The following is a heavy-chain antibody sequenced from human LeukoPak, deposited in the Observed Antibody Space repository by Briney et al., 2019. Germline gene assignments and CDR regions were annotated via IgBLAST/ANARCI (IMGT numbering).Heavy chain of an antibody. D-gene: IGHD4-17*01. Sequence: ASVKVSCKASGYTSTGYYMHWVRQAPGQGLEWMGWINPNSGGTNYAQKFQGRVTMTRDTSISTAYMELSRLRSDDTAVYYCARDPPPIWPTVTYYFDYWGQGTLVTVSS. V-gene: IGHV1-2*02. CDR1: GYTSTGYY. J-gene: IGHJ4*02. CDR2: INPNSGGT. CDR3: ARDPPPIWPTVTYYFDY.